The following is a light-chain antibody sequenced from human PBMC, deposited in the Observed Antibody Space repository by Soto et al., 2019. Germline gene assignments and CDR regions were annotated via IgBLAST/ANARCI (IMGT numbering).Light chain of an antibody. V-gene: IGKV1-39*01. CDR3: QQYNNWPPMWT. CDR1: QSIGTS. CDR2: AAS. J-gene: IGKJ1*01. Sequence: DIHMTQSPSSLSASVGDIVTVTCRASQSIGTSLNWYQQKAGKAPRVLISAASRLQSGVPSRFSGSGSGTHFTLTISSLQPEDSATYYCQQYNNWPPMWTFGQATKVDIK.